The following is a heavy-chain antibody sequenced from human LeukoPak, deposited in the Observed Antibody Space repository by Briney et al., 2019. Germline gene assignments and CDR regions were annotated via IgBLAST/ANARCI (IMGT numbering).Heavy chain of an antibody. CDR3: ARDPYNGGYGDYYYYYMDV. D-gene: IGHD1-26*01. V-gene: IGHV4-34*01. J-gene: IGHJ6*03. Sequence: SETLSLTCAVYGGSFSGSYWRWIRQPPGKGREWIGEINHSGSTNYNPSLKRRVTISVDTSKNQFSLKLSSVTAADTAVYYCARDPYNGGYGDYYYYYMDVWGKGTSVTISS. CDR1: GGSFSGSY. CDR2: INHSGST.